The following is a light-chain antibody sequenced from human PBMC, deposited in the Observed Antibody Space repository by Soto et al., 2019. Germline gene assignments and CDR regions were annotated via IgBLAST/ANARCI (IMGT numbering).Light chain of an antibody. CDR2: GAS. CDR1: QSVGSNS. CDR3: QQYGSSSWT. J-gene: IGKJ1*01. Sequence: EIVLTQSPGTLSLSPGERATLSCRASQSVGSNSLAWYQQIPGQAPRLLIFGASSRATGIPDRFSGSGSGTDFTLTISRLEPEDFAVYYCQQYGSSSWTFGQGTKV. V-gene: IGKV3-20*01.